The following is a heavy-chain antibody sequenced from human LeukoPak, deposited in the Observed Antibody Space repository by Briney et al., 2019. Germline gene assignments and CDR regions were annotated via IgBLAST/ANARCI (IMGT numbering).Heavy chain of an antibody. Sequence: GGSLRLSCVGSGFMFSNYWMSWVRQAPGKGLEWVANINKDGSVAYSADSLKGRFTFSRDNAKNALYLQMSSLRAEDTAIYYCARRYFDYWGQGTLVTVSS. CDR3: ARRYFDY. CDR1: GFMFSNYW. CDR2: INKDGSVA. V-gene: IGHV3-7*03. J-gene: IGHJ4*02.